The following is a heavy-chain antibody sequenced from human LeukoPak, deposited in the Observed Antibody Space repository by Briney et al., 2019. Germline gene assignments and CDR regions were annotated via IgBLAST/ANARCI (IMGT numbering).Heavy chain of an antibody. Sequence: SETLSLTCTVSGGSFSTYYWSWIRQPPGKGLEWIGYIYYSGSTNYNPSLKSRVTISVDTSKNQFSLKLSSVTAADTAVYYCARRFGSGNYLFAFDIWGQGTMVTVSS. CDR1: GGSFSTYY. V-gene: IGHV4-59*08. J-gene: IGHJ3*02. CDR2: IYYSGST. D-gene: IGHD1-26*01. CDR3: ARRFGSGNYLFAFDI.